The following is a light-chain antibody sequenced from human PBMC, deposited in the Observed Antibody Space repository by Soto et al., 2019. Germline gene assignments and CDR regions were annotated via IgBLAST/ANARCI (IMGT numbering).Light chain of an antibody. V-gene: IGKV2-28*01. J-gene: IGKJ4*01. CDR1: QSLLHDNGFNF. CDR2: LGS. Sequence: DIVMTQSPLFLSVTPGEPASISCRSSQSLLHDNGFNFLNWYLQKPGQSPQLLISLGSSRASGVPDRFSGSASGRDFTLLISRVEAEDVGVFYCMQALETPPTFGGGTKVDIK. CDR3: MQALETPPT.